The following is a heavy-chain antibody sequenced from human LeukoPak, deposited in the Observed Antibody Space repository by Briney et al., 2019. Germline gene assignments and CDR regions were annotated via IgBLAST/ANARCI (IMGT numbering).Heavy chain of an antibody. Sequence: GGFLRLSCAASGFTFSSYGMHWVRQAPGKGLEWVAVISYDGSNKYYADSVKGRFTISRDNSKSTLYLQMNSLRAEDTAVYYCAKPSYGSGSLSNFDYWGQGTLVTVSS. J-gene: IGHJ4*02. V-gene: IGHV3-30*18. D-gene: IGHD3-10*01. CDR3: AKPSYGSGSLSNFDY. CDR2: ISYDGSNK. CDR1: GFTFSSYG.